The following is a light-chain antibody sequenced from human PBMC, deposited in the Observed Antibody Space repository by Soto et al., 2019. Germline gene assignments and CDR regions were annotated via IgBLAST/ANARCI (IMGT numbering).Light chain of an antibody. CDR2: LNSDGSH. CDR3: QTWGTGIRV. CDR1: SGHSSYA. J-gene: IGLJ2*01. V-gene: IGLV4-69*01. Sequence: QPVLTQSPSASASLGASVKLTCTLSSGHSSYAIAWHQQQPEKGPRYLMKLNSDGSHSKGDGIPDRFSGSSSGAERYLTIASLLTEDATCPDSQTWGTGIRVFGGGTQLTVL.